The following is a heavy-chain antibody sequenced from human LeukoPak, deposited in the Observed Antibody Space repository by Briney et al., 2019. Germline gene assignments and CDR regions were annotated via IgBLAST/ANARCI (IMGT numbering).Heavy chain of an antibody. V-gene: IGHV3-21*01. J-gene: IGHJ3*02. CDR1: GFPLCRYS. CDR3: ASDDYYEDCGDNAFDI. D-gene: IGHD3-22*01. CDR2: ITSISCYI. Sequence: GGSLRLSCAPSGFPLCRYSMNWVRHAPEEGLECVSSITSISCYIYFAESMKGRFTISRDNAKNSLYLQMNSLRAEETAGYYCASDDYYEDCGDNAFDIWGQGKMVTVSS.